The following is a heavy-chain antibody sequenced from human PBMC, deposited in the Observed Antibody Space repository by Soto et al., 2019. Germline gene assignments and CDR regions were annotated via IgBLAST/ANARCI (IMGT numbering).Heavy chain of an antibody. V-gene: IGHV3-48*01. CDR2: ISSSSSTI. CDR1: GFTFSSYS. Sequence: GGSLRLSCAASGFTFSSYSMNWVRQAPGKGLEWVSYISSSSSTIYYADSVKGRFTISRDNAKNSLYLQMNSLRAEDTAVYYCARSLSHTIFGVVHYYYYYMDVWGKGTTVTVSS. D-gene: IGHD3-3*01. CDR3: ARSLSHTIFGVVHYYYYYMDV. J-gene: IGHJ6*03.